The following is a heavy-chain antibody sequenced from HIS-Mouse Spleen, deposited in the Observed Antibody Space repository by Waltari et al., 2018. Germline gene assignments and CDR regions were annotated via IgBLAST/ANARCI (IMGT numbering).Heavy chain of an antibody. CDR1: GFTFSSYG. J-gene: IGHJ4*02. CDR2: IWYDGSNK. Sequence: QVQLVESGGGVVQPGRSLRLSCAASGFTFSSYGMHWVRRAPGRGLGGVAVIWYDGSNKYYADSVNGRFTISRDNSKNTLYLQMNSLRAEDTSVYYCAKGGLMVYAIGDYWGQGTLVTVSS. V-gene: IGHV3-33*06. D-gene: IGHD2-8*01. CDR3: AKGGLMVYAIGDY.